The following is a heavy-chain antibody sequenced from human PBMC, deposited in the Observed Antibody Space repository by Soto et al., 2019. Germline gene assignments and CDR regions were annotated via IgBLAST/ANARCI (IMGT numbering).Heavy chain of an antibody. V-gene: IGHV4-34*01. CDR2: INQSGST. CDR3: VRAQVLQRNWFDP. Sequence: ERLSRTCSVYGGSFSGYYWSWIRQPAGKGLEWIGEINQSGSTNYNPSLKSPVTISVDTSKNQFSLKLSSVTAADTAVYYCVRAQVLQRNWFDPWGQGTPVTVYS. J-gene: IGHJ5*02. D-gene: IGHD1-1*01. CDR1: GGSFSGYY.